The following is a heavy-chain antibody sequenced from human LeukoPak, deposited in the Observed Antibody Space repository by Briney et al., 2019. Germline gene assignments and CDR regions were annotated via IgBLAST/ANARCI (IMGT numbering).Heavy chain of an antibody. CDR2: FDPEDGET. D-gene: IGHD1-26*01. Sequence: ASVKVSCKVSGYTLTELSMHWVRQAPGKGLGWMGGFDPEDGETIYAQKFQGRVTMTEDTSTDTAYMELSSLRSEDTAVYYCATRPGIVGATGYYYYYMDVWGKGTTVTVSS. J-gene: IGHJ6*03. CDR1: GYTLTELS. V-gene: IGHV1-24*01. CDR3: ATRPGIVGATGYYYYYMDV.